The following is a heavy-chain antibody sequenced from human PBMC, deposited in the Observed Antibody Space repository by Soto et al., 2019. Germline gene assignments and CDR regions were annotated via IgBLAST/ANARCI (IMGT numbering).Heavy chain of an antibody. V-gene: IGHV3-23*01. CDR2: ISGSGGST. Sequence: EVQLLESGGGLVQPGGSLRLSCAASGFTFSSYAMSWVRQAPGKGLEWVSAISGSGGSTYYADSVKGRFTISRDNSKNTLYLQMNILRAEDTTVYYCAKAKGRGDDKLHFDYWGQGTLVTVS. CDR3: AKAKGRGDDKLHFDY. CDR1: GFTFSSYA. D-gene: IGHD3-10*01. J-gene: IGHJ4*02.